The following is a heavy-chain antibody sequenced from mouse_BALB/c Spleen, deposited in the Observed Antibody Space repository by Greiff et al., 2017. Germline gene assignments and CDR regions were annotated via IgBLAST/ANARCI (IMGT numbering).Heavy chain of an antibody. CDR1: GYTFTSYV. J-gene: IGHJ4*01. D-gene: IGHD1-1*01. V-gene: IGHV1-14*01. Sequence: VQLQQSGPELVKPGASVKMSCKASGYTFTSYVMHWVKQTPGQGLEWIGYINPYNDGTKYNEKFKSKATLTVDTSSSTAYMQLSSLASEDSALYYCARGDGSSGNYYAMDYWGQGTSVTVSS. CDR2: INPYNDGT. CDR3: ARGDGSSGNYYAMDY.